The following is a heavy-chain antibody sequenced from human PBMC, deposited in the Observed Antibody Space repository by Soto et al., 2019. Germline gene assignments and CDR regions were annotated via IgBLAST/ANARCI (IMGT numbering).Heavy chain of an antibody. CDR2: IWYDGSNK. J-gene: IGHJ4*02. CDR1: GFAFSSYG. D-gene: IGHD3-10*01. CDR3: ARGPWFGEFGGYYFDY. Sequence: GGSLSPSCPASGFAFSSYGMHWVRPAAGKGREWVAVIWYDGSNKYYADSVKGRFTISRDNSKNTLYLQMNSLRAEDTAVYYCARGPWFGEFGGYYFDYWGQGTLVTVSS. V-gene: IGHV3-33*01.